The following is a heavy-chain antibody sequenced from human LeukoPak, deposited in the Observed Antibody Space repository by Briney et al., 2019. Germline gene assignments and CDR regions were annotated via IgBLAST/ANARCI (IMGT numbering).Heavy chain of an antibody. CDR2: ISADSSGT. Sequence: GGSLRLSCAASGFTFSSYAMAWVRQAPGKGLEWVSAISADSSGTYYVDSVQGRFTISRDYSKNIMYLQMKSLRAEDTAVYYCATSEMATRKGHHYWGRGTLVIVSS. CDR1: GFTFSSYA. V-gene: IGHV3-23*01. D-gene: IGHD5-24*01. J-gene: IGHJ4*02. CDR3: ATSEMATRKGHHY.